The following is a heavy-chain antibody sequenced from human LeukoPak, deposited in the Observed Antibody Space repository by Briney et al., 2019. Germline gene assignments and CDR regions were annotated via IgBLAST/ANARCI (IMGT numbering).Heavy chain of an antibody. J-gene: IGHJ3*02. D-gene: IGHD3-3*01. CDR2: IYTSGST. Sequence: PSETLSLTCTVSGGSMSDYYWSWIRQPAGKGLEWIGRIYTSGSTNYNPSPKSRVTMSVDTSKNQFSLKLNSVTAADTAVYYCARDGAFWSGYYLKFDAFDIWGQGTVVTVSS. V-gene: IGHV4-4*07. CDR1: GGSMSDYY. CDR3: ARDGAFWSGYYLKFDAFDI.